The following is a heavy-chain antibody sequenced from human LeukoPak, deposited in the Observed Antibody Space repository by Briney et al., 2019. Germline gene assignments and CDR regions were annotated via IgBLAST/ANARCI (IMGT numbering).Heavy chain of an antibody. J-gene: IGHJ1*01. D-gene: IGHD2-21*02. CDR2: INPDGRDT. CDR1: GFTFNRCW. Sequence: GGSLRLSCVVSGFTFNRCWMNWVRQAPGKGLEWVAHINPDGRDTYYVDSVKGRFTISRDNAQNSMYLQMNSLRVEDTAVYYCTSWGDTTTEYFQRWGQGTLVTVSS. V-gene: IGHV3-7*01. CDR3: TSWGDTTTEYFQR.